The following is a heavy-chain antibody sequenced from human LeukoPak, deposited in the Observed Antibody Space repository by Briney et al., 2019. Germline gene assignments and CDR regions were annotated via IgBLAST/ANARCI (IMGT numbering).Heavy chain of an antibody. V-gene: IGHV3-23*01. Sequence: GGSLRLSCAASGFTFSNYAMSWVRQAPGKGLEWVSSIIGSGGDTYYADSVKGRFTISRDNSRNTLYLQMNSLRAEDTAVYYCAKDLRTYGSGIYRLPTVIFDYWGQGTLVTVSS. D-gene: IGHD3-10*01. CDR2: IIGSGGDT. CDR1: GFTFSNYA. J-gene: IGHJ4*02. CDR3: AKDLRTYGSGIYRLPTVIFDY.